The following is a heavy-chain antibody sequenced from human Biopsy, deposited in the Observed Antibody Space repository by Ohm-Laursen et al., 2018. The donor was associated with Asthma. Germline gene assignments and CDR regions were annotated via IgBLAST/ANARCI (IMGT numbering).Heavy chain of an antibody. CDR1: GDSIDSGDYS. CDR3: ARGWNCGGDCYSLDY. CDR2: IYRNGNT. Sequence: TLSPTCAVSGDSIDSGDYSWTWIRQSPGVGLEWIGYIYRNGNTYYNPTLKNRVTISIDRSKNQFSLRLRSVTAADTAVYYCARGWNCGGDCYSLDYWGQGTLVTVSS. J-gene: IGHJ4*02. D-gene: IGHD2-21*02. V-gene: IGHV4-30-2*06.